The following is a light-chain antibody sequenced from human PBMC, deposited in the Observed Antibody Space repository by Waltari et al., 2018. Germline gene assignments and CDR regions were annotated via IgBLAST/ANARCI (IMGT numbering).Light chain of an antibody. CDR2: GAS. CDR1: QSVGIN. J-gene: IGKJ1*01. Sequence: EILMTQSPASLSVSPWERATLSCWAGQSVGINLAWYQQRPGQAPRLLIYGASTRATVIPARFSGSGSDTEFTLTISSLKSEDFAVYYCQQYNSWPRTFGQGTKVEIK. CDR3: QQYNSWPRT. V-gene: IGKV3-15*01.